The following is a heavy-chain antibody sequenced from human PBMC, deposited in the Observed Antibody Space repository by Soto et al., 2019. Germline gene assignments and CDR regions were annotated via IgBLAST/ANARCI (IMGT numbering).Heavy chain of an antibody. CDR2: IYPGDSDT. V-gene: IGHV5-51*01. CDR3: ARRQVDGDYDLTWGFDY. CDR1: GYSFTSYW. Sequence: GESLKISCKGSGYSFTSYWIGWVRQMPGKGLEWMGIIYPGDSDTRYSPSFKGQVTISADKSISTAYLQWSSLKASDTAMYYCARRQVDGDYDLTWGFDYWGQGTLVTVSS. D-gene: IGHD4-17*01. J-gene: IGHJ4*02.